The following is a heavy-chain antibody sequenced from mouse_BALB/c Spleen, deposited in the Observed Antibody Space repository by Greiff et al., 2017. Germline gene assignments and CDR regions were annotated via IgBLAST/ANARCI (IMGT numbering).Heavy chain of an antibody. D-gene: IGHD2-12*01. CDR1: GYSITSDYA. V-gene: IGHV3-2*02. J-gene: IGHJ3*01. CDR2: ISYSGST. CDR3: ARALPFAY. Sequence: EVKLQESGPGLVKPSQSLSLTCTVTGYSITSDYAWNWIRQFPGNKLEWMGYISYSGSTSYNPSLKSRISITRDTSKNQFFLQLNSVTTEDTATYYCARALPFAYWGQGTLVTVSA.